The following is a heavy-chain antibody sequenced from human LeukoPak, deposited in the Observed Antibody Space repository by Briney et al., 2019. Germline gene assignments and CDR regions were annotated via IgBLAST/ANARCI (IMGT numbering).Heavy chain of an antibody. V-gene: IGHV3-23*01. CDR3: ASNYGSGSYYGVFDY. CDR1: GSTFSNYA. CDR2: ISGSGGST. Sequence: PGGSLRLSCAASGSTFSNYAMSWVRQAPGKGLEWVSTISGSGGSTYYADSVKGRFTISRDNSKNTLYLQMNSLRAEDTAVYYCASNYGSGSYYGVFDYWGQGTLVTVSS. D-gene: IGHD3-10*01. J-gene: IGHJ4*02.